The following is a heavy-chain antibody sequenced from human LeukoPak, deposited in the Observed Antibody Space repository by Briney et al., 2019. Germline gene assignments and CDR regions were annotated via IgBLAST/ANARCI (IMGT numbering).Heavy chain of an antibody. CDR3: ARDPDTDVPSPFDP. D-gene: IGHD2-2*01. V-gene: IGHV1-69*04. Sequence: ASVKVSCKASGGTFSSYAISWVRQAPGQGLEWMGRIIPILGIANYAQKFQGRVTITADKSTSTAYMELSSLRSEDTAVYYCARDPDTDVPSPFDPWGQGTLVTVSS. CDR1: GGTFSSYA. CDR2: IIPILGIA. J-gene: IGHJ5*02.